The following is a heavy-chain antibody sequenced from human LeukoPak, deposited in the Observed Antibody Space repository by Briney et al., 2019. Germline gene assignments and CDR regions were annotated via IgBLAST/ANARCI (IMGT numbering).Heavy chain of an antibody. J-gene: IGHJ4*02. CDR3: VIDRIPDGFYSNDF. D-gene: IGHD5-24*01. CDR2: IVGNGGGI. CDR1: GFTFSTYA. Sequence: GGSLRLSCAASGFTFSTYAVNWVRQAPGKGLEWVSVIVGNGGGIEYADSVKGRFSISRDNSKNILYLQMNSLRAEDTAVYYCVIDRIPDGFYSNDFWGQGTLVTVPS. V-gene: IGHV3-23*01.